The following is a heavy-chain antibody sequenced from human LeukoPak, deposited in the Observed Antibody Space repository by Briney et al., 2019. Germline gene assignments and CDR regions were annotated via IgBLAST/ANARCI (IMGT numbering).Heavy chain of an antibody. CDR2: IYYSGST. Sequence: PSETLSLTCTVSGGSISSYYWSWIRQPPGKGLEWIGYIYYSGSTNYNPSLKSRVTISVDTSKNQFSLKLSSVTAADTAVYYCAREVNIELVPGWFDPWGQGTLVTVSS. J-gene: IGHJ5*02. D-gene: IGHD2-2*01. CDR1: GGSISSYY. V-gene: IGHV4-59*01. CDR3: AREVNIELVPGWFDP.